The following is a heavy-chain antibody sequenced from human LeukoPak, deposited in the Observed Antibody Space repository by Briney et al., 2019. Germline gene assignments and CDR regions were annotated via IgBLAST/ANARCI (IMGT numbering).Heavy chain of an antibody. J-gene: IGHJ4*02. D-gene: IGHD3-9*01. V-gene: IGHV3-7*03. CDR2: IKQDGSEK. CDR1: GFTFSSYW. Sequence: GGSLRLSCAASGFTFSSYWMSWVRQAPGKGLEWVANIKQDGSEKYYVDSVKGRFTISRDNAKNSLYLQMNSLRAEDTAVYYCAKDWYYDILTGYFDYWGQGTLVTVSS. CDR3: AKDWYYDILTGYFDY.